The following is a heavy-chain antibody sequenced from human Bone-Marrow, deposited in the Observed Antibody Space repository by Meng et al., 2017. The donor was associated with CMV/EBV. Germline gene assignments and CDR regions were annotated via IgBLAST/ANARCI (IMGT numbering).Heavy chain of an antibody. Sequence: GESLKISCAASGFTFSSYEMNWVRQAPGKGLEWVSYISSSGSTIYYADSVKGRFTISRDNAKNSLYLQMNSLRAEDTALYYCARGGEYQLLYKPPGFDYWGQGTLVTVSS. CDR3: ARGGEYQLLYKPPGFDY. D-gene: IGHD2-2*02. CDR1: GFTFSSYE. CDR2: ISSSGSTI. J-gene: IGHJ4*02. V-gene: IGHV3-48*03.